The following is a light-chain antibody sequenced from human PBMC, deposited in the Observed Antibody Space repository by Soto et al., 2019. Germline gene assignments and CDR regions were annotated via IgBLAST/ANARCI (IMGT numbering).Light chain of an antibody. J-gene: IGKJ2*01. CDR3: QQYNNWPPF. CDR2: GAS. V-gene: IGKV3-15*01. CDR1: QSVSSN. Sequence: IVMTQSPATLSVSPGERATLSCRASQSVSSNLAWYQQKPGQAPRLLIYGASTRATGIPDRFSGSGSGTESPLTISSLQSEDFAVYHCQQYNNWPPFFGQGTKLEIK.